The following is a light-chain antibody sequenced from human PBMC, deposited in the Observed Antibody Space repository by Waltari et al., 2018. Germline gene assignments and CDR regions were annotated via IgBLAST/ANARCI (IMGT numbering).Light chain of an antibody. CDR3: QQSYSTFFT. J-gene: IGKJ3*01. Sequence: DIQMTQSPSSLSAPVGDRVTITCRASQSISSYLNWYQQKPGKAPKLLIYAASSLQSGVPSRFSGSGSGTDFTLTISSLQPEDFATYYCQQSYSTFFTFGPGTKVDIK. CDR1: QSISSY. V-gene: IGKV1-39*01. CDR2: AAS.